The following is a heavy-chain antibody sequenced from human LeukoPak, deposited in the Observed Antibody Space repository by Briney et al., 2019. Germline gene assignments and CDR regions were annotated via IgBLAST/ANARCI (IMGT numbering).Heavy chain of an antibody. D-gene: IGHD6-19*01. CDR1: GYTFTGYY. J-gene: IGHJ6*03. V-gene: IGHV1-2*02. CDR2: INPNSGGT. Sequence: ASVKVSCKASGYTFTGYYMHWVRQAPGQGLEWMGWINPNSGGTNYAQKFQGRVTMTRDTSISTAYMELSRLRSDDTAVYYCARGRRLVLYYYYMDVWGKGTTVTVSS. CDR3: ARGRRLVLYYYYMDV.